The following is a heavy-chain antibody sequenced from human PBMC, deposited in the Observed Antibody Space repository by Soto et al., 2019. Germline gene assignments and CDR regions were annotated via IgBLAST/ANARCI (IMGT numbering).Heavy chain of an antibody. V-gene: IGHV3-23*01. Sequence: EVQLLESGGGLVQPGGSLRLSCAASGFTFSSYAMSWVRQAPGKGLEWVSGISGSGGSTYYADSVKGRFIISRDNSKYTLSLQMNSLRAEDTAVYYCAKIWFGEFDSFDYWGQGTLVTVSS. J-gene: IGHJ4*02. CDR2: ISGSGGST. CDR3: AKIWFGEFDSFDY. D-gene: IGHD3-10*01. CDR1: GFTFSSYA.